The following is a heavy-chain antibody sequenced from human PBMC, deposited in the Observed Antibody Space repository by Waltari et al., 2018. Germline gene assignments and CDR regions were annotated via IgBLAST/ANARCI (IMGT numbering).Heavy chain of an antibody. CDR3: ARVRDHWFDY. Sequence: QVQLQQWGAGLLKPSETLSLTCDVYGGSFSVHYWSWIRQPPGKGLEGIGEIKHRKETNHRPALQSRVTISLDTSKNQFSLELSSGTAADTAVYYFARVRDHWFDYWGQGTLVTVSS. CDR2: IKHRKET. CDR1: GGSFSVHY. V-gene: IGHV4-34*01. J-gene: IGHJ4*02.